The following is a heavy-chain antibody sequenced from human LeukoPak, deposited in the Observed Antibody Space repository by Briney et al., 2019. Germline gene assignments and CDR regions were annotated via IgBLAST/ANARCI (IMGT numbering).Heavy chain of an antibody. CDR2: INHSGGT. J-gene: IGHJ2*01. CDR3: ARGPAGDWYFDL. Sequence: SETLSLTCTVSGGSISGYYWSWIRQPPGKGLEWIGEINHSGGTNYIPSLKSRLTISVDTSKNQFSLRLSSVTAADTAMYYCARGPAGDWYFDLWGRGTLVTVSS. CDR1: GGSISGYY. D-gene: IGHD3-10*01. V-gene: IGHV4-34*01.